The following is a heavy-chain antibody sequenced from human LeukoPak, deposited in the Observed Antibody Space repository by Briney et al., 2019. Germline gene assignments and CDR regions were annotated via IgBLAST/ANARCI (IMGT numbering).Heavy chain of an antibody. CDR3: ARGPTISETGYFDY. Sequence: SETLSLTCAVYGGSFSSYYWSWIRQSPGKGLEWIAENNHRGDTNYNPSVKSRVTISVDTSKNQFSLKVTSLTAADTAVYYCARGPTISETGYFDYWGQGTLVTVSS. D-gene: IGHD1-1*01. CDR2: NNHRGDT. J-gene: IGHJ4*03. V-gene: IGHV4-34*01. CDR1: GGSFSSYY.